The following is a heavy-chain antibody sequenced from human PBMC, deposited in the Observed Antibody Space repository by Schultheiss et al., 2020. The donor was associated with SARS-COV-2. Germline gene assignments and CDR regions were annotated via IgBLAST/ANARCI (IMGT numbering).Heavy chain of an antibody. D-gene: IGHD7-27*01. Sequence: SGPTLVKPTQTLTLTCTFSGFSLSTSGMCVSWIRQPPGKALEWLARIDWDDDKRYSPSLKSRLTITKDTSKNQVVLTMTNMDPVDTATYYCARSNWEWFFDVWGRGTLVTVSS. V-gene: IGHV2-70*11. J-gene: IGHJ2*01. CDR1: GFSLSTSGMC. CDR3: ARSNWEWFFDV. CDR2: IDWDDDK.